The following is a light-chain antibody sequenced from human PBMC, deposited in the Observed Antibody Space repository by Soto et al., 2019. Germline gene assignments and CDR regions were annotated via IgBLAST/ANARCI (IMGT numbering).Light chain of an antibody. V-gene: IGKV1-5*03. CDR1: QSITGW. CDR2: KAS. Sequence: DIQMNKSPSTLPASVGDRVTITCRASQSITGWLAWFQQKPGKAPKLLISKASNLESGVPSRFSGSGSGTEFTLTISSLQPEDFATYYCQQYHSYSGTFGQGTKVDIK. J-gene: IGKJ1*01. CDR3: QQYHSYSGT.